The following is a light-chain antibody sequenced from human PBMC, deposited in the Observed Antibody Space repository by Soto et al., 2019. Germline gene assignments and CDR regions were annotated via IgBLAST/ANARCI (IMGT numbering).Light chain of an antibody. CDR2: GAS. CDR3: QQSYSTPHT. CDR1: QDITSY. V-gene: IGKV1-39*01. Sequence: DIQMTQSPSSVSASVGDRVTITCRASQDITSYLAWYQQKPGKAPNLLIYGASTLQSGVPSRFSGSGSGTDFTLTISSLQPEDFATYYCQQSYSTPHTFGQGTRLEIK. J-gene: IGKJ5*01.